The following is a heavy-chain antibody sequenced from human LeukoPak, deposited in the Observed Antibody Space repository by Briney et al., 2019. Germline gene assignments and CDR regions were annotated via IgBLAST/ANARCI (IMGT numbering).Heavy chain of an antibody. D-gene: IGHD3-10*01. J-gene: IGHJ5*02. CDR1: GGTFSSYA. CDR2: IIPIFGTA. CDR3: ARDHYYGSGTKGVWFDP. V-gene: IGHV1-69*13. Sequence: SVKVSCTASGGTFSSYAISWVRQAPGQGLEWIGGIIPIFGTANYAQKFQGRVTITADESTSTAYMELGSLRSEDTAVYCCARDHYYGSGTKGVWFDPWGQGTLVTVSS.